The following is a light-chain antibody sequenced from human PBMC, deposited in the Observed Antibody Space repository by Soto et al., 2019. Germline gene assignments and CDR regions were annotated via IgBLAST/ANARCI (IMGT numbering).Light chain of an antibody. CDR1: QGISSF. CDR3: QQLNTHPYS. J-gene: IGKJ2*03. CDR2: AAS. V-gene: IGKV1-9*01. Sequence: DIQLTHSPSLLSAAVGDRVTLTCRASQGISSFLAWYQQKPGKAPKLLISAASTLQSGVPSRLSGSGSGTEFTLTISSLQTEDFATYYCQQLNTHPYSFGQGTKLEI.